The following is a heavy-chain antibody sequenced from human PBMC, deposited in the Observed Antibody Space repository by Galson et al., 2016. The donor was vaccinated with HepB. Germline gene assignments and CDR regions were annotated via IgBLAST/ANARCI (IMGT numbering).Heavy chain of an antibody. CDR1: GYDFKTYW. Sequence: QSGAEVKKPGESLKISCKASGYDFKTYWIGWVRQRPGEGLEWMGIIYPRDSDVRYNPSFQGHISISADKSITTAYMQWSSLKVSDTAIYDCAGGWGWLIDYWGQGTPVIVSS. V-gene: IGHV5-51*01. CDR2: IYPRDSDV. D-gene: IGHD3-22*01. J-gene: IGHJ4*02. CDR3: AGGWGWLIDY.